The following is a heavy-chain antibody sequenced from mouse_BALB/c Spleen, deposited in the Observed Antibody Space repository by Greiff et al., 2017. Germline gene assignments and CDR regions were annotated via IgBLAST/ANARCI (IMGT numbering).Heavy chain of an antibody. CDR2: ISSGGST. D-gene: IGHD2-4*01. Sequence: EVKLVESGGGLVQPGGSRKLSCAASGFTFSSYAMSWVRQTPEKRLEWVASISSGGSTYYPDSVKGRFTISRDNARNILYLQMSSLRSEDTAMYYCARDDYDAWFAYWGQGTLVTVSA. CDR1: GFTFSSYA. J-gene: IGHJ3*01. V-gene: IGHV5-6-5*01. CDR3: ARDDYDAWFAY.